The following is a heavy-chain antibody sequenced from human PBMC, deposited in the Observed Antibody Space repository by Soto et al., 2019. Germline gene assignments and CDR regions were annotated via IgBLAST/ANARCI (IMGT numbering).Heavy chain of an antibody. D-gene: IGHD3-3*01. J-gene: IGHJ6*02. CDR3: AKDSWAIFGVPAGEYYAMDV. CDR1: GGSISSSNW. CDR2: IYHSGST. V-gene: IGHV4-4*02. Sequence: SETLSLTCAVSGGSISSSNWWSWVRQPPGKGLEWIGEIYHSGSTNYNPSLKSRVTISVDKSKNQFSLKLSSVTAADTAVYYCAKDSWAIFGVPAGEYYAMDVWGQGTTVTVSS.